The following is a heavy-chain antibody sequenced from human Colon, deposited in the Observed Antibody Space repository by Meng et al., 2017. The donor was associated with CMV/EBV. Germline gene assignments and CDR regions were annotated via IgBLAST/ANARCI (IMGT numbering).Heavy chain of an antibody. Sequence: QVPLQGSGPGLVKPSGTLSLPCTVSGGSISGHYWTWIRRPAGEGLQWLGRIYSNGRIDENYSLRSRVTISVDTSKNQLSLRLTSVTAADTAVYYCGRAGARGVPIDVWGRGTLVTVSS. CDR2: IYSNGRI. J-gene: IGHJ1*01. CDR1: GGSISGHY. D-gene: IGHD3-10*01. CDR3: GRAGARGVPIDV. V-gene: IGHV4-4*07.